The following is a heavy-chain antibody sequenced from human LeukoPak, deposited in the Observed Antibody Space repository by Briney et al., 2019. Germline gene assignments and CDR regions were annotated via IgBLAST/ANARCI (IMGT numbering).Heavy chain of an antibody. Sequence: PSETLSLTCAVYGGSFSGYYWSWIRQPPGKGLEWIGEINHSGSTNYNPSLKSRVTISVDTSKNQFSLKLSSVTAADTAVYYCARGHRRTVSTQGGFDYWGQGTLVTVSS. J-gene: IGHJ4*02. V-gene: IGHV4-34*01. CDR3: ARGHRRTVSTQGGFDY. D-gene: IGHD4-17*01. CDR1: GGSFSGYY. CDR2: INHSGST.